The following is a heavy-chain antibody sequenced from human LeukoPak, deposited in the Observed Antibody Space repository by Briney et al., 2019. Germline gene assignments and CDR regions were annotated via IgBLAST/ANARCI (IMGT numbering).Heavy chain of an antibody. J-gene: IGHJ4*02. D-gene: IGHD6-19*01. CDR3: ARGPSGRYYFDY. Sequence: ASVKVSCKASGGTFSSYAISWVRQAPGQGLEWMGGIIPIFGTANYAQKFQGRVTITADESTSTAYMELSSLRSEDTAVYYCARGPSGRYYFDYWGQGTLVTVSS. CDR1: GGTFSSYA. V-gene: IGHV1-69*13. CDR2: IIPIFGTA.